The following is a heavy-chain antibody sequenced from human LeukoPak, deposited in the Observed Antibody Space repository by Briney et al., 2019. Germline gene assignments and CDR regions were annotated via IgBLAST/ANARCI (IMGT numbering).Heavy chain of an antibody. CDR1: GYTFTSYD. CDR3: ARGLRPPQYYYYYMDV. CDR2: MNPNSGNT. D-gene: IGHD5-12*01. J-gene: IGHJ6*03. Sequence: GASVKVSCKASGYTFTSYDINWVRQATGQGLEWMGWMNPNSGNTGYAQKFQGRVTMTRNTSISTAYMELSSLRSEDTAVYYCARGLRPPQYYYYYMDVWGKGTTVTISS. V-gene: IGHV1-8*01.